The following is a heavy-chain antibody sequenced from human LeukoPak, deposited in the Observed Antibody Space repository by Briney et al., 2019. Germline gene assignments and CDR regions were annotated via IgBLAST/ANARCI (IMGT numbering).Heavy chain of an antibody. Sequence: PGGSLRLSCVASGFTFRSYFMTWVRQAPGKGLEWVANIKQDGSENYYVDSVKGRFTISRDNAKNSLFLQTNSLRAEDTAVYYCARGGGSGWYVPDYWGQGTLVTVSS. J-gene: IGHJ4*02. V-gene: IGHV3-7*01. CDR2: IKQDGSEN. CDR1: GFTFRSYF. D-gene: IGHD6-19*01. CDR3: ARGGGSGWYVPDY.